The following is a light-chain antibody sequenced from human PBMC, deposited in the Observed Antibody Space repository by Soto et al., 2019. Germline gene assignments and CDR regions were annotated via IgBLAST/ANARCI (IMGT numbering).Light chain of an antibody. CDR2: DAS. J-gene: IGKJ2*01. CDR3: QQRSNWPYT. Sequence: EIVLTQSPATLSLFPGERATLSCRASQSVSSYLAWFQQKPGQAPRLLIYDASNRATGIPARFSGSGSGTDFTLPISSLEPEDFAVYYCQQRSNWPYTFGQGTKLEIK. CDR1: QSVSSY. V-gene: IGKV3-11*01.